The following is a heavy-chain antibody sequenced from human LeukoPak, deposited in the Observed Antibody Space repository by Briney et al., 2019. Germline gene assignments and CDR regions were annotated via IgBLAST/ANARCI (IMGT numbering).Heavy chain of an antibody. CDR3: ARRETGAIDY. Sequence: GASVKVSCKASGGTFSSYAISWVRQAPGQGLEWMGRIIPILGIANYAQKFQGRVTITADKSTCTACMELSSLRSEDTAVYYCARRETGAIDYWGQGTLVTVSS. D-gene: IGHD1-26*01. CDR1: GGTFSSYA. V-gene: IGHV1-69*04. J-gene: IGHJ4*02. CDR2: IIPILGIA.